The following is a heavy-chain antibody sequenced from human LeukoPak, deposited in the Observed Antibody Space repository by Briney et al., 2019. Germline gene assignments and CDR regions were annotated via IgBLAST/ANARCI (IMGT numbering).Heavy chain of an antibody. D-gene: IGHD7-27*01. CDR1: GYTLTELS. Sequence: ASVKVSCKVSGYTLTELSMHWVRQAPGKGLEWMGGFDPEDGETIYAQKFQGRVTKTEDTSTDTAYMELSSLRSEDTAVYYCAATDIRTGSFDYWGQGTLVTVSS. CDR2: FDPEDGET. V-gene: IGHV1-24*01. CDR3: AATDIRTGSFDY. J-gene: IGHJ4*02.